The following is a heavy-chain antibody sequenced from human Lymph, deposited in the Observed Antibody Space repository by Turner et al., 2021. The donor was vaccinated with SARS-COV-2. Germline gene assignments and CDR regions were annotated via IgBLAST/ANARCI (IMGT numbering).Heavy chain of an antibody. CDR1: GLTVSSNY. CDR2: IYSGGST. CDR3: ARDLDTAGGMDV. D-gene: IGHD5-18*01. J-gene: IGHJ6*02. V-gene: IGHV3-53*04. Sequence: VQLVESGGGLVQPGGSLRLSCAASGLTVSSNYMTWVRQAPGKGLEWVSVIYSGGSTYYADSVKGRFTSSRHNSKNTLYLQMNSLRAEDTAVYYCARDLDTAGGMDVWGQGTTVTVSS.